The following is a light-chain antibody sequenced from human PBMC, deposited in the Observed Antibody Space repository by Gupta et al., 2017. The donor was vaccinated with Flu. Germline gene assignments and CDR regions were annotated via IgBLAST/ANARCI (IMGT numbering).Light chain of an antibody. CDR1: QTISFF. J-gene: IGKJ1*01. V-gene: IGKV1-39*01. Sequence: VTITCRASQTISFFLNWYQQKPGKAPTLLIYGTSTLQRGVPSKFSGSGSGTFFTLTVTNLQPEDFATYYCQQTYSTSWTFGQGTKVEIK. CDR3: QQTYSTSWT. CDR2: GTS.